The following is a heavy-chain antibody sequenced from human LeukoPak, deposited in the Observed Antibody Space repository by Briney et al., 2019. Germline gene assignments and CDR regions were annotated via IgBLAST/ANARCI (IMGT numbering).Heavy chain of an antibody. V-gene: IGHV1-18*01. CDR3: ARDSMIVGHEYYFDY. D-gene: IGHD3-22*01. Sequence: GASVKVSCKTSGYTSTSYGISWVRQAPGQGLEWMGWISAYNGNTNYAQKLQGRVTMTTDTSTSTAYMELRSLRSDDTAVYYCARDSMIVGHEYYFDYWGQGTLVTVSS. CDR1: GYTSTSYG. J-gene: IGHJ4*02. CDR2: ISAYNGNT.